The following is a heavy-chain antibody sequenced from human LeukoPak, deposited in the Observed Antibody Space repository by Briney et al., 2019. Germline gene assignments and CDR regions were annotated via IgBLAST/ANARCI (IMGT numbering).Heavy chain of an antibody. Sequence: PGRALRLSCVASGLSISGQWMNWVRQAPGQGLEWVANIKHDGSEEHYVDSVKGRFTISRDDGRNSVSLQMNSVRAEDTAVYYCGYTNNFYHWGQGTLVVVSS. CDR1: GLSISGQW. J-gene: IGHJ4*02. CDR2: IKHDGSEE. D-gene: IGHD3-16*02. V-gene: IGHV3-7*01. CDR3: GYTNNFYH.